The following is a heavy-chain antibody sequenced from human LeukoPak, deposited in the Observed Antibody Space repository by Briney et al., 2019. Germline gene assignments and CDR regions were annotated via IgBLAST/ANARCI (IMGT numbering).Heavy chain of an antibody. V-gene: IGHV3-43D*03. D-gene: IGHD3-22*01. CDR2: ISWDGDST. Sequence: GGSLRLSCAASGFTFDDYAMHWVRQAPGKGLECVSLISWDGDSTYYADSVKGRFTISRDNNKNSLYLQMKSLRTEDTALYYCATAPYDSRGIFDYWGQGTLVTVSS. J-gene: IGHJ4*02. CDR3: ATAPYDSRGIFDY. CDR1: GFTFDDYA.